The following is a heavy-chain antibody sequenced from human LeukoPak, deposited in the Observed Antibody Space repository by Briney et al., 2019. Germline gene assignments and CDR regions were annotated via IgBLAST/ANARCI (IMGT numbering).Heavy chain of an antibody. CDR3: ARDHELNCGGDCYDPSPFDY. Sequence: SVKVSCKASGGTFSSYAISWVRQAPGQGLEWMGGIIPIFGTANYAQKFQGRVTITADESTSTAYMELSSLRSEDTAVYYCARDHELNCGGDCYDPSPFDYWGQGTLVTVSS. V-gene: IGHV1-69*13. D-gene: IGHD2-21*01. J-gene: IGHJ4*02. CDR2: IIPIFGTA. CDR1: GGTFSSYA.